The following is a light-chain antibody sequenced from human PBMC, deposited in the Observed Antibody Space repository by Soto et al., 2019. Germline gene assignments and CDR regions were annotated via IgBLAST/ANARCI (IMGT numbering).Light chain of an antibody. CDR1: QNIGTW. J-gene: IGKJ4*01. CDR2: EGS. Sequence: DIQMTQSPSTLSALVGDRVTITCRASQNIGTWLAWYQQKPGKAPKLLIYEGSTLEGGVPSRFSGSGSGTEFTLTISSLXPDDFATYYCQQYNSYLLTFGGGTKVEIQ. CDR3: QQYNSYLLT. V-gene: IGKV1-5*01.